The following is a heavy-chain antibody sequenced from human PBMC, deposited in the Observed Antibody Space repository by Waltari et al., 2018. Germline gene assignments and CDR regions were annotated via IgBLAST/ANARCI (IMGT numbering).Heavy chain of an antibody. CDR3: AEDFNDSSSGY. Sequence: EVQLLESGGGLVQPGGSLRLSCAASGFTFSSYALSWARQAPGKGLEWGSAISGSGGSTYYADSVKGRFTISRDNSKNTLYLQMNSLRAEDTAVYYCAEDFNDSSSGYWGQGTLVTVSS. J-gene: IGHJ4*02. CDR1: GFTFSSYA. V-gene: IGHV3-23*01. CDR2: ISGSGGST. D-gene: IGHD3-22*01.